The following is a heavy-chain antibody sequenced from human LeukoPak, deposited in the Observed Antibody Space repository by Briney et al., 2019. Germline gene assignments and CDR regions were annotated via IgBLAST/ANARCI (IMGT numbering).Heavy chain of an antibody. V-gene: IGHV3-23*01. CDR2: IDGNGDKT. J-gene: IGHJ4*02. Sequence: GGSLRLSCAASGFTFKSHHMSWVRQAPGKGLEWVSAIDGNGDKTYYADSVKGRFTISRDNSKNTLYLQMNSLRAEDTAVYYCAKDESSRIAADNYRGQGTLVTASS. CDR3: AKDESSRIAADNY. CDR1: GFTFKSHH. D-gene: IGHD6-25*01.